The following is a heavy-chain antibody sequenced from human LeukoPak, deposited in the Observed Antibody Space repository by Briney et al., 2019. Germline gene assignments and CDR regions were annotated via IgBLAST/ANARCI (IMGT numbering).Heavy chain of an antibody. J-gene: IGHJ4*02. D-gene: IGHD2-15*01. CDR1: GFTFSSYW. V-gene: IGHV3-7*05. Sequence: GGSLRLSCAASGFTFSSYWMSGVRQAPGKGLEWMANIKQDGSEKYCVDSVKGRFTISSDNAKNSLYLQMNSLRAEDTAVYYCVRDYCSGVTCYSGYWGQGTLVTVSS. CDR2: IKQDGSEK. CDR3: VRDYCSGVTCYSGY.